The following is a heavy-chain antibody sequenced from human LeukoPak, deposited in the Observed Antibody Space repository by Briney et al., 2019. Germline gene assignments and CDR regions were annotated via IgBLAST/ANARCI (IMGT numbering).Heavy chain of an antibody. D-gene: IGHD3-22*01. Sequence: GGSLRLSCAASGFTFSSYSMNWVRQAPGKGLEWVSSISSSSSYIYYADSVKGRFTISRDNAKNSLYLQMNSLRAEDTAVYYCARGTYYYDSSGYYQYYYYYTDVWGKGTTVTVSS. CDR1: GFTFSSYS. CDR2: ISSSSSYI. CDR3: ARGTYYYDSSGYYQYYYYYTDV. J-gene: IGHJ6*03. V-gene: IGHV3-21*01.